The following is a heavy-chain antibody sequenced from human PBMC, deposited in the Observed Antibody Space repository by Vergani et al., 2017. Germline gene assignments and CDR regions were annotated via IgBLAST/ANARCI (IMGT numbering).Heavy chain of an antibody. CDR1: GGTFSSYA. J-gene: IGHJ2*01. Sequence: QVQLVQSGAEVKKPGSSVKVSCKASGGTFSSYAINWVRQATGQGLEWMGWMNPNRCNTGYAQKFQGRVNMTRNTSISTAYMELGSLRLEDTAVYYCARGCPTTYYYDSSGLDFDVWGRGTLVTVSS. CDR3: ARGCPTTYYYDSSGLDFDV. V-gene: IGHV1-8*02. D-gene: IGHD3-22*01. CDR2: MNPNRCNT.